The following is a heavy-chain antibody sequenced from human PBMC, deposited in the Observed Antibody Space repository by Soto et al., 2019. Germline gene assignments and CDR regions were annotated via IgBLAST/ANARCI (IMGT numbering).Heavy chain of an antibody. V-gene: IGHV3-21*01. CDR1: GFTFSSYS. J-gene: IGHJ3*02. Sequence: GGSLRLSCAASGFTFSSYSMNWVRQAPGKGLEWVSSISSSSSYIYYADSVKGRFTISRDNAKNSLYLQMNSLRAEDTAVYYCARGVKLLWFGEYIDLGAFDIWGQGTMVTVSS. CDR2: ISSSSSYI. D-gene: IGHD3-10*01. CDR3: ARGVKLLWFGEYIDLGAFDI.